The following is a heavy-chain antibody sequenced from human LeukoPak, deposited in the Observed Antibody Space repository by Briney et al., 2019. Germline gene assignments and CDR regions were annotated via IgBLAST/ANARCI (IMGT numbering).Heavy chain of an antibody. CDR2: ISGSGGST. J-gene: IGHJ4*02. CDR3: AKDCLAGSGSNSQGY. V-gene: IGHV3-23*01. Sequence: GGSLRLSCAASGFPFSTNDMSWVRQAPGKGLEWVSAISGSGGSTYYADSVKGRFTISRDNSKNTLYLQMNSLRAEDTAVYYCAKDCLAGSGSNSQGYWGQGTLVTVSS. CDR1: GFPFSTND. D-gene: IGHD3-10*01.